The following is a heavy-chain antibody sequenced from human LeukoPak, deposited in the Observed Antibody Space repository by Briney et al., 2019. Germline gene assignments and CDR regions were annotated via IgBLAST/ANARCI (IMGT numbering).Heavy chain of an antibody. J-gene: IGHJ4*02. CDR2: IYTSGST. CDR3: ARGKGRWGYFDY. V-gene: IGHV4-61*02. D-gene: IGHD7-27*01. Sequence: PSETLSLTCTVSGGSISSGSYYWSWIRQPAGKGLEWIGRIYTSGSTNYNPSLKSRVTISVDTSKNQFSLKLSSVTAADTAVYYCARGKGRWGYFDYWGQGTLVTVSS. CDR1: GGSISSGSYY.